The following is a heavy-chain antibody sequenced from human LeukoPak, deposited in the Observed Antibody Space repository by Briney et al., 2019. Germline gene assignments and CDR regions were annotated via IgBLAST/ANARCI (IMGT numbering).Heavy chain of an antibody. Sequence: PGGSLRLSCAASGFTFSSYAMSWVRQAPGKGLEWVSAISGSGGSTYYADSVKGRFTISRDNSKNTLYLQMNSLRAEDTAVYYCAKLPPQYYYGSGGGYFDYWGQGTLVTVSS. V-gene: IGHV3-23*01. D-gene: IGHD3-10*01. CDR1: GFTFSSYA. CDR3: AKLPPQYYYGSGGGYFDY. J-gene: IGHJ4*02. CDR2: ISGSGGST.